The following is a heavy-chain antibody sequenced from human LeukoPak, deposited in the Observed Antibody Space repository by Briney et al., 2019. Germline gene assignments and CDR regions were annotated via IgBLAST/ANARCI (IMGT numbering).Heavy chain of an antibody. J-gene: IGHJ4*02. CDR3: ARAIVGATTRSFDY. D-gene: IGHD1-26*01. V-gene: IGHV3-21*01. CDR2: ISSSSSYI. Sequence: KPGGSLRLSCAASGFTFSSYSMNWVRQAPGKGLEWVSSISSSSSYIYYADSVKGRFTISRDNAKNSLYLQMNSLRAEDTAVYYCARAIVGATTRSFDYWGQGTLVTVSS. CDR1: GFTFSSYS.